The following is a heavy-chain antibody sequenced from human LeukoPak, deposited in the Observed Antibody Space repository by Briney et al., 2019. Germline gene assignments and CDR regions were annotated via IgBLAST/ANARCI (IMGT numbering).Heavy chain of an antibody. CDR1: GFTVSSNY. J-gene: IGHJ5*02. CDR2: IYSGGST. CDR3: AKDLTGTTWGYFDP. D-gene: IGHD1-7*01. V-gene: IGHV3-66*01. Sequence: GGSLRLSCAASGFTVSSNYMSWVRQAPGKGLEWVSVIYSGGSTYYADSVKGRFTISRDNSKNTLYLQMNSLRAEDTAVYYCAKDLTGTTWGYFDPWGQGTLVTVSS.